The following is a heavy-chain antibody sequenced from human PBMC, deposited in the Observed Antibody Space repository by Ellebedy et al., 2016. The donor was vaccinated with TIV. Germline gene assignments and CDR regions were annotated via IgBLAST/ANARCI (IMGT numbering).Heavy chain of an antibody. CDR2: ISAYNGNT. J-gene: IGHJ6*02. V-gene: IGHV1-18*01. D-gene: IGHD3-10*01. CDR1: GYTFTSYG. Sequence: ASVKVSCKASGYTFTSYGISWVRQAPGQGLEWIGWISAYNGNTNYAQKLQGRVTMTTDTSTSTAYMELRSLRSDDTAVYYCARVSAVLLWFGELLSGLGGMDVWGQGTTVTVSS. CDR3: ARVSAVLLWFGELLSGLGGMDV.